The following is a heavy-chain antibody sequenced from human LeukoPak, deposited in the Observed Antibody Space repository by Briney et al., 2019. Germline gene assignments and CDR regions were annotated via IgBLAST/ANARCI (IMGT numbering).Heavy chain of an antibody. J-gene: IGHJ4*02. CDR3: ARLSDDSSGYYPAAFDY. CDR2: IYYSGRT. Sequence: SETLSLTCAVYGASFSGYYWSWIRQPPGKGLEWIGYIYYSGRTNYNPSLKSRVTISVDTSKNQFSLKLSSVTAADTAVYYCARLSDDSSGYYPAAFDYWGQGTLVTVSS. CDR1: GASFSGYY. V-gene: IGHV4-59*08. D-gene: IGHD3-22*01.